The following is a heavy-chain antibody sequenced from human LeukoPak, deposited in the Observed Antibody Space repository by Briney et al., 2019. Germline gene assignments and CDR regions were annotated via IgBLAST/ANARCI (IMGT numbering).Heavy chain of an antibody. J-gene: IGHJ1*01. D-gene: IGHD6-19*01. Sequence: GGSLRDSCAASGFTFGKYWMLWVRQAPGKGLESVSRINTDETVTTYADSVKGRFTVSRDNADNTMFLQMNSVRDEDTAVYYCATKQWLAQPLDSWGQGTPVTVSS. V-gene: IGHV3-74*01. CDR1: GFTFGKYW. CDR3: ATKQWLAQPLDS. CDR2: INTDETVT.